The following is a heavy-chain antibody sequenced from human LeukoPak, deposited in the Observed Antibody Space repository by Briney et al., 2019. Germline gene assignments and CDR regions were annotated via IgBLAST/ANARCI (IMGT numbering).Heavy chain of an antibody. J-gene: IGHJ4*02. CDR2: IHTYTGNT. D-gene: IGHD5-18*01. CDR3: ARLGPTSMASDY. CDR1: GYTFITYG. Sequence: ASVKVSCKASGYTFITYGIIWVRQAPGQGLEWMGWIHTYTGNTYHAQKLQGRATMTTDTSTSTAYMELRGLRSDDTAVYYCARLGPTSMASDYWGQGTLVTVSS. V-gene: IGHV1-18*01.